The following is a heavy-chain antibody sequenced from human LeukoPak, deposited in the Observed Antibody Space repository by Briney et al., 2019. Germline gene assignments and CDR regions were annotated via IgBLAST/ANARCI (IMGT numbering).Heavy chain of an antibody. CDR3: AKDGYGDCDY. CDR2: ISGDGGST. D-gene: IGHD4-17*01. Sequence: PGGSLRLSCAASGFTFHDYAMHWVRQAPGKALEWVSLISGDGGSTYYADSVKGRFTISRDNSRNSLYLQMSGLRTEDTALYYCAKDGYGDCDYWGQGTLVTVSS. CDR1: GFTFHDYA. J-gene: IGHJ4*02. V-gene: IGHV3-43*02.